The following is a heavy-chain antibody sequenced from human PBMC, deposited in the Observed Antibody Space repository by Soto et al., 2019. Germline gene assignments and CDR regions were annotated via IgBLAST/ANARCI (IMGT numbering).Heavy chain of an antibody. D-gene: IGHD2-8*01. CDR1: GDTFSTYT. V-gene: IGHV1-69*05. CDR3: ARRGLVLVPTTVNSDYYFYTVDV. J-gene: IGHJ6*02. Sequence: QVQLVQSGAEVKKPATSVKVSCKASGDTFSTYTITWMRQAPEQGLEWMGGIIPSSATSNYAQKVQGRVKLATDESTCTVSMELSSLRSNDTAVSHLARRGLVLVPTTVNSDYYFYTVDVWDEATMVSV. CDR2: IIPSSATS.